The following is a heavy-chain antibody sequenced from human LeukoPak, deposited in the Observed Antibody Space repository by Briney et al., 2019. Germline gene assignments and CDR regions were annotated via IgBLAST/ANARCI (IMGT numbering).Heavy chain of an antibody. Sequence: PGGSLRLSCAASGFTFSSYEMNWVHQAPGKGLEWVSYISSSGSTIYYADSVKGRFTISRDNAKNSLYLQMNSLRAEDTAVYYCARDLRGNDYVWGSYRYIDYWGQGTLVTVSS. CDR2: ISSSGSTI. CDR1: GFTFSSYE. V-gene: IGHV3-48*03. D-gene: IGHD3-16*02. CDR3: ARDLRGNDYVWGSYRYIDY. J-gene: IGHJ4*02.